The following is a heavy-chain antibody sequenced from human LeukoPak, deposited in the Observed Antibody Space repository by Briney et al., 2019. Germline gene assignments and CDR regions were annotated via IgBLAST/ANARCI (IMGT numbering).Heavy chain of an antibody. V-gene: IGHV3-72*01. D-gene: IGHD1-26*01. J-gene: IGHJ3*02. Sequence: GGSLRIYCAASGFTFSDYLMDWVRQAPGKGLEWVGRIRKKDKSYTTQYAPSVEGRFTISRDGSKSSLYLQMNSLRAEDTAVYYCARDQEVVGATNDAFDMWGQGTMVTVSS. CDR3: ARDQEVVGATNDAFDM. CDR1: GFTFSDYL. CDR2: IRKKDKSYTT.